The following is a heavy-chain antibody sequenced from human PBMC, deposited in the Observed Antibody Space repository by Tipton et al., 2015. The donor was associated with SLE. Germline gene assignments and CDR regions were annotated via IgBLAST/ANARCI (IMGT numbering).Heavy chain of an antibody. D-gene: IGHD3-10*01. CDR3: ARRNSESGAFDM. J-gene: IGHJ3*02. Sequence: SLRLSCAASGFTFSDYAMHWVRQPPGKGLEWVAITYFDGSTKYYVDSVKGRFTISRDNSKNTLYLQMNSLRAEDTAVYYCARRNSESGAFDMWGQGTLVTVSS. CDR2: TYFDGSTK. CDR1: GFTFSDYA. V-gene: IGHV3-33*01.